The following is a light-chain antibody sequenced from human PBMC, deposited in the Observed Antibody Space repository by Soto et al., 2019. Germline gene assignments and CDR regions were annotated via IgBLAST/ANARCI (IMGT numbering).Light chain of an antibody. V-gene: IGKV3-20*01. Sequence: EIVMTQSPATLSVSPGERATLSCRASQSVGINLAWYQHKPGQAPRLLIYGASNRATGIPDRFSGSGYGTDFNLTISRLETEDFAVYYRKLYGDSPNVGGGTKVE. CDR3: KLYGDSPN. CDR2: GAS. J-gene: IGKJ4*01. CDR1: QSVGIN.